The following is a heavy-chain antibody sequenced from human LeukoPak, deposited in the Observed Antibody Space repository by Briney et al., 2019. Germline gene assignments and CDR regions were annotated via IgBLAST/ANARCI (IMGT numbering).Heavy chain of an antibody. J-gene: IGHJ3*02. CDR1: GFTFGDYA. CDR2: IRSKAYGGTT. V-gene: IGHV3-49*04. Sequence: SGGSLRLSCTASGFTFGDYAMSWVRQAPGKGLEWVGFIRSKAYGGTTEYAASVKGRFTISRDDSKSIAYLQMNSLKTEDTAVYYCTARRGYDTDAFDIWGQGTMVTVSS. D-gene: IGHD5-12*01. CDR3: TARRGYDTDAFDI.